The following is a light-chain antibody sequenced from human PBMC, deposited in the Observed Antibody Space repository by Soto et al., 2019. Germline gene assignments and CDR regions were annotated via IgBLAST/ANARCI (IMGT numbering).Light chain of an antibody. V-gene: IGLV2-8*01. CDR1: SSDIGAYIY. CDR2: EVS. Sequence: QSALTQPPSASGPLGQSLTISCTGTSSDIGAYIYVSWYQQHPGKAPKNIISEVSRRPSGVPERFSGSKSGNTASLTVSGLQADDEGHYYCSSYAGSNNFVFGTGTKVTVL. CDR3: SSYAGSNNFV. J-gene: IGLJ1*01.